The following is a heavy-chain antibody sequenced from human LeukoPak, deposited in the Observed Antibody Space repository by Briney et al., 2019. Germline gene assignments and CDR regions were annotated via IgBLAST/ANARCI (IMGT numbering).Heavy chain of an antibody. CDR2: IYSSGST. D-gene: IGHD1-7*01. CDR1: GGSLNSYY. Sequence: SETLSLTCSVSGGSLNSYYWSWIRQSAGKGLEWIGRIYSSGSTNYNPSPESRVTMSVDTSKNQFYLKLTSVTAADTAVYYCAGDNYLAPFDYWGQGTQVTVSS. CDR3: AGDNYLAPFDY. V-gene: IGHV4-4*07. J-gene: IGHJ4*02.